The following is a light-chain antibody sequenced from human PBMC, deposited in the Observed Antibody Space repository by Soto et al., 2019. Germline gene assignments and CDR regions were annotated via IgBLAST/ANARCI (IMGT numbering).Light chain of an antibody. CDR3: HQYDSWT. CDR1: QSFNSIY. CDR2: GAS. J-gene: IGKJ1*01. Sequence: EIVLTKSPGTLSLSTGERATLSCRASQSFNSIYLAWYQQKPGQAPRLLIYGASSRATGIPDRFSGSGSGTDFTLTICRLEPEDFAVYYCHQYDSWTFGQGTKVDIK. V-gene: IGKV3-20*01.